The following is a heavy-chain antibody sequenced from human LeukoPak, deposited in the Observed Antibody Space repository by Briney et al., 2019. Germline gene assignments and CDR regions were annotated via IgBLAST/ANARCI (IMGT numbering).Heavy chain of an antibody. D-gene: IGHD5-18*01. J-gene: IGHJ6*02. CDR2: ISYDGSNK. CDR1: GFTFSSYA. V-gene: IGHV3-30-3*01. Sequence: GRSLRLSCAASGFTFSSYAMHWVRQAPGKGLEWVAVISYDGSNKYYADSVKGRFTISRDNSKNTLYLQMNSLRAEDTAVYYYARDDLLLSYGVMDVWGQGTTVTVSS. CDR3: ARDDLLLSYGVMDV.